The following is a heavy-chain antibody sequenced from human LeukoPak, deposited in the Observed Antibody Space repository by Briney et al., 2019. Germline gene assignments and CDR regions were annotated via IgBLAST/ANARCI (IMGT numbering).Heavy chain of an antibody. J-gene: IGHJ4*02. D-gene: IGHD6-19*01. Sequence: SETLSLTCAVYGGSFSGCYWSWIRQPPGKGLEWIGEINHSGSTNYNPSLKSRVTISVYTSKNQFSLKLSSVTAADTAVYYCARHSQWLVPFDYWGQGTLVTVSS. CDR1: GGSFSGCY. V-gene: IGHV4-34*01. CDR3: ARHSQWLVPFDY. CDR2: INHSGST.